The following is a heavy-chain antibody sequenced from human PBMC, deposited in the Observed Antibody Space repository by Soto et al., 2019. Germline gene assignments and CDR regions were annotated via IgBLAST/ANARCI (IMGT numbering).Heavy chain of an antibody. J-gene: IGHJ4*02. CDR1: GLTFSSYA. CDR3: ARDEEYQLLGY. D-gene: IGHD2-2*01. Sequence: GGSLRLSCAASGLTFSSYAMSWVRQAPGKGLEWVSAISGSGGSTYYADSVKGRFTISRDNSKNTLYLQMNSLRAEDTAVYYCARDEEYQLLGYWGQGTLVTVSS. CDR2: ISGSGGST. V-gene: IGHV3-23*01.